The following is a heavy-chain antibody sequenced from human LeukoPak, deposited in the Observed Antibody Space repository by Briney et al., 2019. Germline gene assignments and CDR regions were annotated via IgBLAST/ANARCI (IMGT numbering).Heavy chain of an antibody. J-gene: IGHJ3*02. V-gene: IGHV4-4*07. CDR3: ARDWRHYYGSGSYNYGQFDI. CDR2: IYTSGST. CDR1: GGSISSYY. D-gene: IGHD3-10*01. Sequence: SETLSLICTVSGGSISSYYWSWIRQPAGKGLEWIGRIYTSGSTNYNPSLKSRVTMSVDTSKNQFSLKLSSVTAADTAVYYCARDWRHYYGSGSYNYGQFDIWGQGTMVTVSS.